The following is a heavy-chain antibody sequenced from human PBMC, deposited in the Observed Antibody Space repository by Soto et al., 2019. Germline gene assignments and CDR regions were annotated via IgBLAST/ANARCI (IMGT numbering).Heavy chain of an antibody. D-gene: IGHD5-12*01. V-gene: IGHV3-73*02. CDR3: TSSAVIYYYYYYGMAV. CDR1: GFTFSVSA. J-gene: IGHJ6*02. Sequence: EVQLVESGGGLVQPGGSLKLSCAASGFTFSVSAMHWVLQASGNGLEWVGRISGKDNSYATAYAASVKGRFTNSRDDSKHTTDLQMNSLTTEYTAVYYCTSSAVIYYYYYYGMAVWGHWTTVTVSS. CDR2: ISGKDNSYAT.